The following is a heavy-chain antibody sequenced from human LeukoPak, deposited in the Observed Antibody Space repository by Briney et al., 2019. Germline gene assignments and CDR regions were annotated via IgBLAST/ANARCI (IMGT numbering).Heavy chain of an antibody. CDR1: RFTISKYW. CDR2: IHPDGSIT. Sequence: PGGSLRLSCVGSRFTISKYWMHWVRQAPGTGLVWVSRIHPDGSITTYADSVKGRFTISRDNAENTLYLQMNSLRAEDTAVYYCARGDNSLFDYWGQGTLVTVSS. D-gene: IGHD4-23*01. V-gene: IGHV3-74*03. CDR3: ARGDNSLFDY. J-gene: IGHJ4*02.